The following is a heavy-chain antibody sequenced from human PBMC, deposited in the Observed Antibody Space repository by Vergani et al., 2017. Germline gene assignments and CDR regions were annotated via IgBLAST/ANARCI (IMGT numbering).Heavy chain of an antibody. CDR2: INHSGST. CDR3: GRKQWSSTSCDSAGYYYYMDV. V-gene: IGHV4-34*01. CDR1: GGSFSGYY. Sequence: QVQLQQWGAGLLKPSETLSLTCAVYGGSFSGYYWSWIRQPPGKGLEWIGEINHSGSTNYNPSLKSRVTISVDTSKNQFSLKLSSVTAADTAVYYWGRKQWSSTSCDSAGYYYYMDVWGKGTTVTVSS. J-gene: IGHJ6*03. D-gene: IGHD2-2*01.